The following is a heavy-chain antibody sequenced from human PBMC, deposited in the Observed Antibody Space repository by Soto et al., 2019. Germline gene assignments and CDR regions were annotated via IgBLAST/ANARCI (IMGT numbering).Heavy chain of an antibody. CDR3: ARDLYGDYECPFDY. Sequence: QVQLVQSGAEVTKPGASVKVSCKASGYTFTSYYMHWVRQATGQGLECMGIINPSGGSTSYAQKFQGRDTMTRDTSTSTVYMELSSLRSEDTAVYYCARDLYGDYECPFDYWGQGTLVTVSS. J-gene: IGHJ4*02. D-gene: IGHD4-17*01. CDR1: GYTFTSYY. CDR2: INPSGGST. V-gene: IGHV1-46*03.